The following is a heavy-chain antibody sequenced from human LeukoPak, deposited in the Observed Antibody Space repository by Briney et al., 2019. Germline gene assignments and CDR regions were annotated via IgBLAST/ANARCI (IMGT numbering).Heavy chain of an antibody. J-gene: IGHJ4*02. Sequence: ASVKVSCKVSGYTLTELSMHWVRQAPGKGLEWMGGFDPEDGETIYAQRFQGRVTMTEDTSTDTAYMELSSLRSEDTAVYYCAFGSRVSTGFDYWGQGTLVTVSS. V-gene: IGHV1-24*01. CDR1: GYTLTELS. CDR3: AFGSRVSTGFDY. CDR2: FDPEDGET. D-gene: IGHD5/OR15-5a*01.